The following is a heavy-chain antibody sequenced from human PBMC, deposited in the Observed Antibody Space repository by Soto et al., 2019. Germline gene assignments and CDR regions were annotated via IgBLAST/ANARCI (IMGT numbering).Heavy chain of an antibody. J-gene: IGHJ5*02. V-gene: IGHV2-5*01. CDR2: IYWNDDK. CDR1: GFSLRTSGVG. D-gene: IGHD6-19*01. CDR3: AKSGSSGWYGWFDP. Sequence: XGPTLVKPPQALPLTCIFSGFSLRTSGVGVGWIRQPPGKALEWLGFIYWNDDKRYSPSLKSRLTITKDTSKNQVVLTMTNMDPVDTATHYCAKSGSSGWYGWFDPWGQGTLVTVSS.